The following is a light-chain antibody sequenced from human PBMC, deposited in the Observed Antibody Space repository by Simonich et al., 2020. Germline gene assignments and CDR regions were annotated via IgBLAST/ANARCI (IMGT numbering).Light chain of an antibody. CDR1: QSLLHSDGKTY. CDR2: EFS. J-gene: IGKJ5*01. Sequence: DIVMTQTPLSLSVTPGQPASISCKSSQSLLHSDGKTYLYWYLQKPGQSPQLLIYEFSHRLSGVPDRFSGSGSGTDFTLKISRVEAEDVGVYYCMQSIQLPITFGQGTRLEIK. CDR3: MQSIQLPIT. V-gene: IGKV2D-29*02.